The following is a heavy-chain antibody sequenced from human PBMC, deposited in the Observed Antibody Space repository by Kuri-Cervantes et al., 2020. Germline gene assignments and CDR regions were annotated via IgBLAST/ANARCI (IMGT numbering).Heavy chain of an antibody. CDR1: GFTFSSYW. V-gene: IGHV3-7*01. J-gene: IGHJ4*02. Sequence: GGFLRLSCAASGFTFSSYWMSWVRQAPGKGLEWVANIKKDGSEKNYVDSVKGRFTISRDNAKNSLYLQMNSLRVEDTAVYYCAREGDYDYVWGSMGYFDYWGQGILVTVSS. CDR2: IKKDGSEK. CDR3: AREGDYDYVWGSMGYFDY. D-gene: IGHD3-16*01.